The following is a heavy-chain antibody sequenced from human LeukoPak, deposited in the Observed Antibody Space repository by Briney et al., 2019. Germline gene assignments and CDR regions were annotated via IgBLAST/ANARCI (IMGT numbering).Heavy chain of an antibody. D-gene: IGHD3-22*01. J-gene: IGHJ6*03. CDR2: IRYDGSNE. CDR3: ARDLYDSSGYYFSYYYYYYMDV. Sequence: GGSLRLSCVASGFTFSYFGMHWVRQAPGKGLEWVAFIRYDGSNEYYAESVKGQFTISRDNSKNTLYLQMNSLRAEDTAVYYCARDLYDSSGYYFSYYYYYYMDVWGKGTTVTVSS. CDR1: GFTFSYFG. V-gene: IGHV3-30*02.